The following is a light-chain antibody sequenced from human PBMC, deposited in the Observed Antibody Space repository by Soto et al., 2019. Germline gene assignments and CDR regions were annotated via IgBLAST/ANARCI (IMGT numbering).Light chain of an antibody. Sequence: EVVLTQSPGTLSLSPGERATLSCRASQSVSNNYFAWYQQKPGQAPRLLLFGSSDRATGIPDRFSGSGSGTAFALTISRLEPEDFAVYYCQQYGSSPPYTFGQGTKLEIK. CDR1: QSVSNNY. J-gene: IGKJ2*01. V-gene: IGKV3-20*01. CDR3: QQYGSSPPYT. CDR2: GSS.